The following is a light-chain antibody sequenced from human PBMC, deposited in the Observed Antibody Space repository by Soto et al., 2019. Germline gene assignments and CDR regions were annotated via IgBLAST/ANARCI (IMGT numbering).Light chain of an antibody. V-gene: IGKV1-9*01. CDR1: QGISSY. J-gene: IGKJ4*01. CDR3: QQLNSYPLT. Sequence: DIQLTQSPSFLSASVGDSVTITCRASQGISSYLAWYQQGPGRAPKPLIYAASTLQSGVPARFSGSGSGTEFTLTISRLQPEDFATYYCQQLNSYPLTFGGGTKVEIK. CDR2: AAS.